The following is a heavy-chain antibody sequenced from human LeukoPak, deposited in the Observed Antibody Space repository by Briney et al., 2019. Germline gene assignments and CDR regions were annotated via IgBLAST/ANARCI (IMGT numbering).Heavy chain of an antibody. D-gene: IGHD6-19*01. Sequence: SETLSLTCTVSGYSISSGYYWGWIWQPPGKGLEWIGSIHHGGNTYYNPSLKSRVTISVDTSKNQFSLKLSSVTAADTAVYYCAREGVSSGWFQRYWGQGTLVTVSS. CDR3: AREGVSSGWFQRY. CDR1: GYSISSGYY. V-gene: IGHV4-38-2*02. CDR2: IHHGGNT. J-gene: IGHJ4*02.